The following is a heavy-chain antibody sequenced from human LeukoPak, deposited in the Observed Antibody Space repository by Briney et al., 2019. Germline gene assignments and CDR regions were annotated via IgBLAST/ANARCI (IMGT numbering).Heavy chain of an antibody. CDR1: GGSISSYH. J-gene: IGHJ4*02. CDR2: IYDSGST. CDR3: AGRDANVNIVPTLFPFDY. Sequence: SETLSLTCTVSGGSISSYHWSWFRQAPGKGLEWIGYIYDSGSTNFNPSLKSRVTISVDTSKNQFSLKLSSVTAADTAVYYRAGRDANVNIVPTLFPFDYWGQGTLVTVSS. D-gene: IGHD5-12*01. V-gene: IGHV4-59*01.